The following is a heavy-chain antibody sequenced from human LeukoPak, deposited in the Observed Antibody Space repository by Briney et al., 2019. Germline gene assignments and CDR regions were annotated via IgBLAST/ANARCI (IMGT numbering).Heavy chain of an antibody. Sequence: GGSLRLSCAASGFTFSNYGMNWVRQAPGKGLEWVSGISGSGGSTYSADSVKGRFIISRDNSKNMLYLQMNSLRAEDTAVYYCAKDYAAGGLVVITGIDYWGQGTLVTVSS. V-gene: IGHV3-23*01. D-gene: IGHD3-22*01. J-gene: IGHJ4*02. CDR2: ISGSGGST. CDR3: AKDYAAGGLVVITGIDY. CDR1: GFTFSNYG.